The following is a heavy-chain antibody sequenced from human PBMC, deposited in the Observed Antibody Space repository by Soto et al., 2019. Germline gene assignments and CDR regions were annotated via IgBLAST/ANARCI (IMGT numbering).Heavy chain of an antibody. CDR2: INPNSGGT. D-gene: IGHD3-22*01. V-gene: IGHV1-2*04. J-gene: IGHJ4*02. CDR3: ARWGYYYDSSGYYPPSYYFDY. CDR1: GYSFTTHY. Sequence: ASVKVSCKAIGYSFTTHYIHWVRQAPGQGLEWMGWINPNSGGTNYAQKFQGWVTMTRDTSISTAYMELSRLRSDDTAVYYCARWGYYYDSSGYYPPSYYFDYWGQGTLVTVSS.